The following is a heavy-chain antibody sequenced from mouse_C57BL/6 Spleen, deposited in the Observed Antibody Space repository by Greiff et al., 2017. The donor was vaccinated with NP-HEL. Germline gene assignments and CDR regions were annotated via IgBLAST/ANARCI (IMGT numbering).Heavy chain of an antibody. CDR2: IYPGDGDT. D-gene: IGHD1-1*01. CDR3: EREVVAPDY. CDR1: GYAFSSSW. Sequence: QVQLQQSGPELVKPGASVKISCKASGYAFSSSWMNWVKQRPGKGLEWIGRIYPGDGDTNYNGKFKGKATLTADKSSSTAYMQLSSLTSEDSAVYFCEREVVAPDYWGQGTSVTVSS. V-gene: IGHV1-82*01. J-gene: IGHJ4*01.